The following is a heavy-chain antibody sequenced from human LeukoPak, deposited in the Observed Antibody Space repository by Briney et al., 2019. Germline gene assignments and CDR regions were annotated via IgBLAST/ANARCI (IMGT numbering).Heavy chain of an antibody. CDR3: ASPLLTGYYTSFDY. Sequence: GGSLRLSCAASGFTFDDYGMSWVRQAPGQGLEWVSSISGSGGNTYYADSVKGRFTISRDNSKNPLYLQMSSLRVEDTAVYYCASPLLTGYYTSFDYWGQGTLVTVSS. CDR1: GFTFDDYG. J-gene: IGHJ4*02. CDR2: ISGSGGNT. D-gene: IGHD3-9*01. V-gene: IGHV3-23*01.